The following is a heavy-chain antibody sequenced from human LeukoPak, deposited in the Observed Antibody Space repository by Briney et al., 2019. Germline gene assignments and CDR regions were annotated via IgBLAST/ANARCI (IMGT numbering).Heavy chain of an antibody. CDR3: ARYDARYGMDV. V-gene: IGHV3-30-3*01. CDR2: ISYDGSNK. Sequence: GGSLRLSCAASGFTFSSYAMHWVRQAPGKWLEWVAVISYDGSNKYYADSVKGRFTISRDNSKNTLYLQMNSLRAEDTAVYYCARYDARYGMDVWGQGTTVTVSS. CDR1: GFTFSSYA. D-gene: IGHD1-1*01. J-gene: IGHJ6*02.